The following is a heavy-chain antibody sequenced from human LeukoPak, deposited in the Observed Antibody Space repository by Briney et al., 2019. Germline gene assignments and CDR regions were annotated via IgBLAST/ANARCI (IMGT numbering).Heavy chain of an antibody. CDR2: INHSGST. D-gene: IGHD2/OR15-2a*01. CDR1: GGSFSGYY. Sequence: PSETLSLTCAVYGGSFSGYYWSWIRQPPGEGLEWIGEINHSGSTNYNPSLKSRVTISVDTSKNQFSLKLSSVTAADTAVYYCARWEYSSNYWGQGTLVTVSS. J-gene: IGHJ4*02. CDR3: ARWEYSSNY. V-gene: IGHV4-34*01.